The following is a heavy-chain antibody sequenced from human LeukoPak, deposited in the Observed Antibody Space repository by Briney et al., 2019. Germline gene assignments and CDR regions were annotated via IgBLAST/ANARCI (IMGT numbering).Heavy chain of an antibody. Sequence: PGASVKVSCKVSGYTLTELSMHWVRQAPGKGLEWMGGIIPIFGTVKYAQRFQDRVTITADESTSTAHMELSRLRFEDTAVYYCARDPLRDALRFLEWSLQYYFDYWGQGTLVTVSS. CDR3: ARDPLRDALRFLEWSLQYYFDY. CDR1: GYTLTELS. V-gene: IGHV1-69*13. CDR2: IIPIFGTV. D-gene: IGHD3-3*01. J-gene: IGHJ4*02.